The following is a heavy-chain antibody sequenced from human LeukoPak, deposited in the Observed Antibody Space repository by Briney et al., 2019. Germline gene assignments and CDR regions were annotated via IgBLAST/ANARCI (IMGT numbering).Heavy chain of an antibody. D-gene: IGHD1-26*01. Sequence: ASVKVSCKASGCTFTSYDINWVQQATGQGLEWMGWMNPNSGNTGYAQKLQGRVTITRNTSISTAYMELSSLRSEDTAVYYCARRWKMGARGRVYFDYWGQGTLVTVSS. CDR2: MNPNSGNT. V-gene: IGHV1-8*03. J-gene: IGHJ4*02. CDR3: ARRWKMGARGRVYFDY. CDR1: GCTFTSYD.